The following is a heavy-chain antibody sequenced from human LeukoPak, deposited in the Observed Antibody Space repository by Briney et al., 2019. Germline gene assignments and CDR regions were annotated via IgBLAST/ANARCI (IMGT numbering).Heavy chain of an antibody. CDR1: GFTFSSYA. D-gene: IGHD2-2*01. V-gene: IGHV3-23*01. CDR3: ASSPRYQLLYYFDY. CDR2: ISGSGGST. Sequence: GGSLRLSCAASGFTFSSYAMSWVRQAPGKGLGWVSAISGSGGSTYYADSVKGRFTISRDNSKNTLYLQMNSLRAEDTAVYYCASSPRYQLLYYFDYWGQGTLVTVSS. J-gene: IGHJ4*02.